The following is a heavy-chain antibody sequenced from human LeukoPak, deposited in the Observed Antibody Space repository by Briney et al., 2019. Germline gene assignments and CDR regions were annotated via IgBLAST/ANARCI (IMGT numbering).Heavy chain of an antibody. Sequence: GGSLRLSCVASGFTFSNYAMSWVRQAPGKGLEWVSVVSGSGDTTYSANSVKGRFTISRDNSKNALYYQLDSLTAEDTAVYYCAKDRASATYEYFQYWGQGTQVTVSS. D-gene: IGHD3-10*01. J-gene: IGHJ1*01. V-gene: IGHV3-23*01. CDR1: GFTFSNYA. CDR3: AKDRASATYEYFQY. CDR2: VSGSGDTT.